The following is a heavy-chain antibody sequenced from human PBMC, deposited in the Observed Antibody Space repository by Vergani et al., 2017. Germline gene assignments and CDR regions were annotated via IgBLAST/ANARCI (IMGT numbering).Heavy chain of an antibody. CDR3: VYRKTECGTTGCFYPVEYYYYMDV. V-gene: IGHV2-5*04. CDR1: GFSLNTRGVS. CDR2: IYWNDDQ. Sequence: QITLKESGPTLVKPTQTLTLTCTFSGFSLNTRGVSVAWIRQPPGKALDWLALIYWNDDQHYSPSLNNRVTITKDTSKNQVVLTMTNMDYVDTGTYYCVYRKTECGTTGCFYPVEYYYYMDVLGKGTKVNVSS. J-gene: IGHJ6*03. D-gene: IGHD1-7*01.